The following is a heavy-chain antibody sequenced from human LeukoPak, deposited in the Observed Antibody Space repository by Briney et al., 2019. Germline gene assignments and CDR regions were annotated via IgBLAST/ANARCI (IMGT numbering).Heavy chain of an antibody. V-gene: IGHV4-59*01. Sequence: SETLSLTCTVSGGSISSYYWSWIQQPPGKGLEWIGYIYYSGSTNYNPSLKSRVTISVDTSKNQFSLKLSSVTAADTAVYYCARGAVAAPNFDYWGQGTLVTVSS. D-gene: IGHD6-19*01. CDR3: ARGAVAAPNFDY. CDR1: GGSISSYY. J-gene: IGHJ4*02. CDR2: IYYSGST.